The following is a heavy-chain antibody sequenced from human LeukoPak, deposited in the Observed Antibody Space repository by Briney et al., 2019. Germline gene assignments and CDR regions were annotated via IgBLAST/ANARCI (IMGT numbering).Heavy chain of an antibody. D-gene: IGHD3-10*01. CDR2: ITYDGNNT. J-gene: IGHJ4*02. CDR1: GFTLSSCC. CDR3: VKEQSSGNYKTADF. Sequence: PGVSQRLSCAASGFTLSSCCMLWVRQAPGKGLEWVAVITYDGNNTYFADFAKGRFTISTDTSKGKLYLQMHRLGPEDTAVYDCVKEQSSGNYKTADFWVQGPLVTVSS. V-gene: IGHV3-30*18.